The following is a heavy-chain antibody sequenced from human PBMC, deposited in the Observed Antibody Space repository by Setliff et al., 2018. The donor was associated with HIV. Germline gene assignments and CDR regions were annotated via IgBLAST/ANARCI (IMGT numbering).Heavy chain of an antibody. D-gene: IGHD3-10*01. CDR1: GGSFSGYY. J-gene: IGHJ4*02. CDR3: ARHLWFYYVAESYGYFDY. Sequence: PSETLSLTCAVYGGSFSGYYWSWIRQPPGKGLEWIGSIYYNGHTSYNPSLQSRVTISVDRSQNQFSLRLRSVTATDTAVYYCARHLWFYYVAESYGYFDYWGQGSLVTVSS. CDR2: IYYNGHT. V-gene: IGHV4-34*01.